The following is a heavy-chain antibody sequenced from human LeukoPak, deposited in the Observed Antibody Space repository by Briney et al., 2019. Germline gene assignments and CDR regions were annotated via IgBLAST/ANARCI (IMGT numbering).Heavy chain of an antibody. V-gene: IGHV3-23*01. D-gene: IGHD1-1*01. CDR2: VSSSGATT. J-gene: IGHJ6*03. CDR1: GFTFSSYA. CDR3: AKDPGTTIYYYYYMDV. Sequence: GGSLRLSCEASGFTFSSYAMNWVRQTPGKGLEWVSIVSSSGATTYYAASVQGRFTISRDNSKNTLYLQMNSLRAEDTAVYYCAKDPGTTIYYYYYMDVWGKGTTVTVSS.